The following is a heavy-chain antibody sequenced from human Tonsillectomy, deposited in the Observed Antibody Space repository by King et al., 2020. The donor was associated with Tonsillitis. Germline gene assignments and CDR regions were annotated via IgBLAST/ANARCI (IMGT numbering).Heavy chain of an antibody. V-gene: IGHV4-4*07. J-gene: IGHJ4*02. CDR3: ARVAEYSGSSFDY. D-gene: IGHD1-26*01. CDR1: GGSISSYY. Sequence: QLQESGPGLVKPSETLSLTCTVSGGSISSYYWSWIRQPAGEGLEWIGRIYTSGSTNYNPSLKSRVTMSVDTAKNQFSLKLSSGAAADTAVYYWARVAEYSGSSFDYWGQGTLVTVSS. CDR2: IYTSGST.